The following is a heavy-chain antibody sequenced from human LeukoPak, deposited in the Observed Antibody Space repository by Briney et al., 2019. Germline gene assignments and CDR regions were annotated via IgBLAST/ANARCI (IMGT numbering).Heavy chain of an antibody. CDR2: INPKSGGT. J-gene: IGHJ4*02. CDR1: GYTFTGYY. CDR3: ARATAENDY. Sequence: ASVKVSCKSSGYTFTGYYMHWVRQAPGQGLEWMGWINPKSGGTNYLQKFQGRVTMTRDTSISTAYMELSRLRPDDTAVYYCARATAENDYWGQGTLVTVSS. D-gene: IGHD1-14*01. V-gene: IGHV1-2*02.